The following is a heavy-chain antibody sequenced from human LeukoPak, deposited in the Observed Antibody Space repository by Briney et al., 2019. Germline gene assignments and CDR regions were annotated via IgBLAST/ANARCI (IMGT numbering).Heavy chain of an antibody. CDR3: ATTVTTSWFDP. D-gene: IGHD4-17*01. CDR1: GGSISSYY. CDR2: IYYSGST. J-gene: IGHJ5*02. Sequence: IPSETLSLTCTVSGGSISSYYWSWIRQPPGKGLEWIGYIYYSGSTNYNPSLKSRVTISVDTSKNQFSLKLSSMTAADTAVYYCATTVTTSWFDPWGQGTLVTVSS. V-gene: IGHV4-59*08.